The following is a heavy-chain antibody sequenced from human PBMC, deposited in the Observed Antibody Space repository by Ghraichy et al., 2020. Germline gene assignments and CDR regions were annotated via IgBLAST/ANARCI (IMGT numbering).Heavy chain of an antibody. CDR1: GGSISSSSYY. J-gene: IGHJ4*02. CDR3: ARTSPPNHFDY. Sequence: ESLNISCTVSGGSISSSSYYWGWIRQPPGKGLEWIGSIYYSGSTYYNPSLKSRVTISVDTSKNQFSLKLSSVTAADTAVYYCARTSPPNHFDYWGQGTLVTVSS. V-gene: IGHV4-39*01. CDR2: IYYSGST.